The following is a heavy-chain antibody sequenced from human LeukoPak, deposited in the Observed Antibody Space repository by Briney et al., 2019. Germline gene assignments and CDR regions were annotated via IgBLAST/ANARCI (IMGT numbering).Heavy chain of an antibody. J-gene: IGHJ4*02. Sequence: GGSLRLSCTASGFTFSSYAMHWVRQAPGKGLEWVAVTSYDGTNKYYRDSVKDRFTISRDNSKNTVYLQMNSLKAEGTAVYYCARALDKPYDYWGQGTLVTVSS. CDR3: ARALDKPYDY. CDR2: TSYDGTNK. CDR1: GFTFSSYA. V-gene: IGHV3-30-3*01.